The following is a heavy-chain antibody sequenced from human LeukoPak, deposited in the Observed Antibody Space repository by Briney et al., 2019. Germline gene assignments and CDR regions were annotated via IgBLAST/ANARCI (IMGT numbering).Heavy chain of an antibody. CDR3: ARDPPDILTGYFLRTGFDY. CDR2: ISSSGGTT. CDR1: GFTFSSYS. V-gene: IGHV3-23*01. J-gene: IGHJ4*02. D-gene: IGHD3-9*01. Sequence: PGGSLRLSCAASGFTFSSYSMNWVRQAPGKGLEWVSAISSSGGTTYYAGSVKGRFTISRDNSRNTLYLQMISLRAEDTAVYYCARDPPDILTGYFLRTGFDYWGQGTLVTVSS.